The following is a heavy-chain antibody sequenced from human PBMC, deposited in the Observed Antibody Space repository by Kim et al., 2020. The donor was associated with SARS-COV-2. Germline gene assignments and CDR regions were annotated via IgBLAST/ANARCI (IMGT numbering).Heavy chain of an antibody. V-gene: IGHV4-39*01. CDR2: VHHGGAT. CDR3: ARTAGNSYGYQYFVW. CDR1: ADSVSSKYYF. D-gene: IGHD5-18*01. Sequence: SETLSLTCAVRADSVSSKYYFWGWIRQPPGKGLEWIGSVHHGGATYYNPSLESRVAMSVDTSKNQFFLKLSSVTAADTAVYYCARTAGNSYGYQYFVWWGQGILVSVSS. J-gene: IGHJ4*02.